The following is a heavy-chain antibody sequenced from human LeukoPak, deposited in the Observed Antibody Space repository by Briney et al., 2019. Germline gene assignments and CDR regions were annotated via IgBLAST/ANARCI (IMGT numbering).Heavy chain of an antibody. CDR1: GYTFTNYY. J-gene: IGHJ4*02. Sequence: ASVKVSCKASGYTFTNYYMHWVRQAPGQGLEWMRIINPSGGSTTYTQKFQGRVTETRDTSTSTVYMELSSLRSDDTAVYYCARDAYGSGRPRGYLDYWGQGTRVNVSS. D-gene: IGHD3-10*01. CDR2: INPSGGST. V-gene: IGHV1-46*01. CDR3: ARDAYGSGRPRGYLDY.